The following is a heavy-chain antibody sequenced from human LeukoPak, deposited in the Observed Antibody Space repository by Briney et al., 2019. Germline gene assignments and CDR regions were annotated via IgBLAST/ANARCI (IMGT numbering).Heavy chain of an antibody. Sequence: SETLSLTCAVYGGSFSGYCWSWIRQPPGKGLEWIGEINHSGSTNYNPSLKSRVTISVDTSKNQFSLKLSSVTAADTAVYYCASFKQIIVVVPAANRVGWFDPWGQGTLVTVSS. D-gene: IGHD2-2*01. CDR3: ASFKQIIVVVPAANRVGWFDP. CDR2: INHSGST. CDR1: GGSFSGYC. V-gene: IGHV4-34*01. J-gene: IGHJ5*02.